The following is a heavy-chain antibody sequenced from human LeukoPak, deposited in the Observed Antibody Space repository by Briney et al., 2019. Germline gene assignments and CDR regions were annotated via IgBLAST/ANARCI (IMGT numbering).Heavy chain of an antibody. J-gene: IGHJ3*02. CDR1: GYTLTELS. CDR2: FDPEDGET. D-gene: IGHD4-23*01. CDR3: ATDPPLDYGGNSVLIAFDI. Sequence: ASVKVSCKVSGYTLTELSMHWVRQAPGKGLEWMGGFDPEDGETIYAQKFQGRVTMTEDTSTDTAYMELSSLRSEDTAVYYCATDPPLDYGGNSVLIAFDIWGQGTMVTVSS. V-gene: IGHV1-24*01.